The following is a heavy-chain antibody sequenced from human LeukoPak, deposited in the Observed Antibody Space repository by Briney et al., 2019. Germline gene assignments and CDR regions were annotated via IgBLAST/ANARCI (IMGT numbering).Heavy chain of an antibody. CDR1: GYTFTAYY. J-gene: IGHJ5*02. CDR3: ARGFGGDP. D-gene: IGHD4-23*01. CDR2: INPNSGGT. V-gene: IGHV1-2*02. Sequence: ASVKVSCKASGYTFTAYYLHWVRQAPGQGLEWMGWINPNSGGTNYAQSFQGRVSMTRDTSISTAYMELSRLTSDDTAPYYCARGFGGDPWGQGTLVTVSS.